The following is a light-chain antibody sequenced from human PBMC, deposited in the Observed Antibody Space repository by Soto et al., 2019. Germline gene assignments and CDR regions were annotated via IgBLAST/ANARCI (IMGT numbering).Light chain of an antibody. CDR3: QQYGSSPRT. V-gene: IGKV3-20*01. Sequence: EIVLTQSPGTLSLSPGERATLSCRASQSVSNSYLAWYQQKPGQATRLLIYGASSRATGIPDRFSGSGSGTDFTLTISRLEPEDFAVYYGQQYGSSPRTFGQGTKVETK. J-gene: IGKJ1*01. CDR1: QSVSNSY. CDR2: GAS.